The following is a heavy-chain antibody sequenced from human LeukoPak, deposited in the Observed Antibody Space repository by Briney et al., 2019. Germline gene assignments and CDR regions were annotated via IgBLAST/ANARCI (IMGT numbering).Heavy chain of an antibody. Sequence: GGSLRLSCAASGFTFSSYAMSWVRQAPGKGLEWVSAISGSGGSTYYADSVKGRLTISRDNAKNSLYLQMNSLRAEDTAVYYCARVWDSSGYTNPFDYWGQGTLVTVSS. D-gene: IGHD3-22*01. V-gene: IGHV3-23*01. CDR2: ISGSGGST. CDR3: ARVWDSSGYTNPFDY. J-gene: IGHJ4*02. CDR1: GFTFSSYA.